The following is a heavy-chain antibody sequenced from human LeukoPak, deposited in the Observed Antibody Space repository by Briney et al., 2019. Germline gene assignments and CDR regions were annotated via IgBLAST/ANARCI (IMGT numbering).Heavy chain of an antibody. CDR2: IYYTGST. CDR3: ATYCRGTSCYEFAYDI. CDR1: GGSISTSNYY. Sequence: SSETLSLTCTVSGGSISTSNYYWGWIRQPPGKGLERVGSIYYTGSTYYNPPLMGRVTISVDTSKNQYSLKLNSATAADTAVYYCATYCRGTSCYEFAYDIWGQGTMVTVSS. V-gene: IGHV4-39*01. J-gene: IGHJ3*02. D-gene: IGHD2-2*01.